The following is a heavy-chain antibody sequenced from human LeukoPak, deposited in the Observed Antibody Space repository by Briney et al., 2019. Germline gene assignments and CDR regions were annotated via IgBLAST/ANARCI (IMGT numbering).Heavy chain of an antibody. J-gene: IGHJ4*02. CDR1: GFTFSSYG. Sequence: GGSLRLSCAASGFTFSSYGMHWVRQAPGKGLEWVAVISYDESNKFYADSVKGRFTISRDDSKNTLYLQMNSLRPEDTAVYYCAKSRGGSGYDPFDYWGQGTLVTVSS. CDR2: ISYDESNK. D-gene: IGHD5-12*01. CDR3: AKSRGGSGYDPFDY. V-gene: IGHV3-30*18.